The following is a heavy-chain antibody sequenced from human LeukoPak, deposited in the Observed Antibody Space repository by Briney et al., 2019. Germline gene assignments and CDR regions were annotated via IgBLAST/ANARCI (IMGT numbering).Heavy chain of an antibody. CDR1: GFIFSNYA. J-gene: IGHJ4*02. V-gene: IGHV3-23*01. CDR3: VKGPRPDITVAHTVEN. CDR2: ISSRGDST. D-gene: IGHD6-19*01. Sequence: GGSLRLSCAASGFIFSNYAMSWVRQVPGRGLEWVSTISSRGDSTYVADSVKGRFTISRDNSKNSLYLQMNTVRAEDTAVYYCVKGPRPDITVAHTVENWGQGTLVTISS.